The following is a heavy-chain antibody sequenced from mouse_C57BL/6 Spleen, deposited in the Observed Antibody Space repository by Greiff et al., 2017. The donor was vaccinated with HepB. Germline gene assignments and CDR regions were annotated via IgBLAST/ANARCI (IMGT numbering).Heavy chain of an antibody. V-gene: IGHV1-26*01. J-gene: IGHJ1*03. Sequence: EVQLQQSGPELVKPGASVKISCKASGYTFTDYYMNWVKQSHGKSLEWIGDINPNNGGTSYNQKFKGKATLTVDKSSSTAYMELRSLTSEDSAVYYCARFGGSGYFDVWGTGTTVTVSS. D-gene: IGHD1-1*01. CDR2: INPNNGGT. CDR3: ARFGGSGYFDV. CDR1: GYTFTDYY.